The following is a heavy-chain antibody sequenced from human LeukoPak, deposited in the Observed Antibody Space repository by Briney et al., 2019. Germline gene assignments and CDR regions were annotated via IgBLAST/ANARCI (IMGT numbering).Heavy chain of an antibody. Sequence: PPGGSLRLSCAASGFTFSGFIMNWVRQAPGKGLEWLSYISTSGSPIYYADSVKGRFTISRDNAKNSLYLQMNSLRAEDTAVYYCARGLAARRGAFDIWGQGTMVTVSS. CDR3: ARGLAARRGAFDI. J-gene: IGHJ3*02. CDR1: GFTFSGFI. D-gene: IGHD6-6*01. V-gene: IGHV3-48*01. CDR2: ISTSGSPI.